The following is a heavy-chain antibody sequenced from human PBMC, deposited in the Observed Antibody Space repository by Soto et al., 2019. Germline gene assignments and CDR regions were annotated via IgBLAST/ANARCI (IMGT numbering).Heavy chain of an antibody. CDR2: VYYSGTT. J-gene: IGHJ4*02. CDR3: ARTTAVPNTLRSRYFFDY. V-gene: IGHV4-61*01. Sequence: SATLSLTCSVSGGSVSDKTYYWSWIRQPPGKRLEWIGYVYYSGTTNYNPSLKSRVTISVDLSKNRFSLRLSSVTTADTALYYCARTTAVPNTLRSRYFFDYWGQGTLVTVS. D-gene: IGHD4-17*01. CDR1: GGSVSDKTYY.